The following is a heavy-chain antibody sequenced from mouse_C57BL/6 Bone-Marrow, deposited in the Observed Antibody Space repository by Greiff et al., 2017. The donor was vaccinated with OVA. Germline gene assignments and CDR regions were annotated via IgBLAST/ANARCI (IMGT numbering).Heavy chain of an antibody. D-gene: IGHD1-1*01. Sequence: VKLVESGPGLVAPSQSLSITCTVSGFSLTSYAISWVRQPPGKGLEWLGVIWTGGGTNYNSALKSRLSISKDNSKSQVFLKMNSLQTDDTARYYCARKAQFITTVVDYFDYWGQGTTLTVSS. CDR3: ARKAQFITTVVDYFDY. V-gene: IGHV2-9-1*01. CDR2: IWTGGGT. J-gene: IGHJ2*01. CDR1: GFSLTSYA.